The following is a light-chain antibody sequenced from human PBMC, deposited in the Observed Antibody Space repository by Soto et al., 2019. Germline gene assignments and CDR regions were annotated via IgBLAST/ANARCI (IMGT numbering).Light chain of an antibody. CDR3: QQSDKTPHT. V-gene: IGKV1-39*01. Sequence: DIQMTQSPSSLSASLGHRVTIPGRPSEGLTANLLWNQQRQGRDPKLIIYDASNLLSGVPSRFSGSGAGTNFTLTIRSLQPEDVSTYYCQQSDKTPHTFGQGTKLE. J-gene: IGKJ2*01. CDR2: DAS. CDR1: EGLTAN.